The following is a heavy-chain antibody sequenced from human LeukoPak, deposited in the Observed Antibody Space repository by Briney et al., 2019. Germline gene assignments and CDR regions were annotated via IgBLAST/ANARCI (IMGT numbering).Heavy chain of an antibody. D-gene: IGHD3-10*01. J-gene: IGHJ5*02. CDR3: ARKRIGNWFDP. Sequence: GVSVKVSCKASGYTFTSYGISWVRQAPGQGLEWMGWISAYNGNTNYAQKLQGRVTMTRNTSISTACMELSSLRSEDTAVYYCARKRIGNWFDPWGQGTLVTVSS. CDR1: GYTFTSYG. V-gene: IGHV1-18*01. CDR2: ISAYNGNT.